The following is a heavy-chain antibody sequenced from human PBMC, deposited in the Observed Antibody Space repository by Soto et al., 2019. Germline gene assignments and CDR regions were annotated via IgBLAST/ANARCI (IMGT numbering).Heavy chain of an antibody. J-gene: IGHJ3*02. CDR2: IRSKANSYAT. CDR1: GFTFSGSA. D-gene: IGHD4-17*01. CDR3: TSIPDYGGNSGAFDI. V-gene: IGHV3-73*02. Sequence: EVQLVESGGGLVQPGGSLKLSCAASGFTFSGSAMHWVRQASGKGLEWVGRIRSKANSYATAYAASVKGRFTISRDDSKNTAYLQMNSLKTEDTAVYYYTSIPDYGGNSGAFDIWGQGTMVTVSS.